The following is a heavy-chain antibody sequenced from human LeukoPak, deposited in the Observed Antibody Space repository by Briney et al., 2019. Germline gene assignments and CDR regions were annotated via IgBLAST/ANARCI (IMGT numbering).Heavy chain of an antibody. Sequence: SETLSLTCTVSGVSISSYYWSWIRQPPGKGLEWIGYIYYSGSTDYNPSLKGRVTISVDTSKNQFSLKLSSVTAADTAVYYCARYRITMVRGVISGWFDSWGQGTLVTVSS. D-gene: IGHD3-10*01. J-gene: IGHJ5*01. V-gene: IGHV4-59*08. CDR1: GVSISSYY. CDR3: ARYRITMVRGVISGWFDS. CDR2: IYYSGST.